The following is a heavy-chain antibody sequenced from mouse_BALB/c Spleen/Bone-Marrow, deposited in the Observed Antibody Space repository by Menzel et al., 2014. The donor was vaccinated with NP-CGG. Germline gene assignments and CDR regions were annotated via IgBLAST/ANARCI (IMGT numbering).Heavy chain of an antibody. V-gene: IGHV7-3*02. CDR3: ARDENYDIYWYFDV. Sequence: KLVESGGGLVQPGGSLRLSCATSGFTFTDYYVSWVRQTPGKALEWLGFIRNKANGYTTDYSVSVKGRFTISRDNSQSILYLQMNTLRAEDSATYYCARDENYDIYWYFDVWGAGTTVTVSS. J-gene: IGHJ1*01. D-gene: IGHD1-1*01. CDR1: GFTFTDYY. CDR2: IRNKANGYTT.